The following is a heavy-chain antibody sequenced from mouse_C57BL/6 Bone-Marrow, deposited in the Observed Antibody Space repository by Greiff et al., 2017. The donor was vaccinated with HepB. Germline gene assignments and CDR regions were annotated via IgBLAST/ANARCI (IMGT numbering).Heavy chain of an antibody. Sequence: EVQGVESGGGLVQPGGSLSLSCAASGFTFTDYYMSWVRQPPGKALEWLGFIRNKANGYTTEYSASVKGRFTISRDNSQSILYLQMNALRAEDSATYYCARPNLYYYGSRREYFDVWGTGTTVTVSS. CDR3: ARPNLYYYGSRREYFDV. V-gene: IGHV7-3*01. D-gene: IGHD1-1*01. J-gene: IGHJ1*03. CDR1: GFTFTDYY. CDR2: IRNKANGYTT.